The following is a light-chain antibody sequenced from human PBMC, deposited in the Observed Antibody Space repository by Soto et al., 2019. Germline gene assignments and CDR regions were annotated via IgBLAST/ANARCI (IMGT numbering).Light chain of an antibody. CDR3: QSYDSILSGRL. J-gene: IGLJ3*02. V-gene: IGLV1-40*01. Sequence: QSVLTQPPSVSGAPGQRVTISCTGSSSNIGAGYDVHWYQQLPGAAPKLLIFGNTNRPSGVPDRFSGSRSGTSASLAISGLHAEDEADYYCQSYDSILSGRLFGGGTQLTVL. CDR1: SSNIGAGYD. CDR2: GNT.